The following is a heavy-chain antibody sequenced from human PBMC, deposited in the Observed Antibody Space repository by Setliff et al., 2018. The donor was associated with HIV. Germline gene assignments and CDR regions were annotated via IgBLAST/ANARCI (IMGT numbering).Heavy chain of an antibody. J-gene: IGHJ4*02. Sequence: GGSLRLSCSASGFTFSSYAMHRVRQAPGKGLEYVSAISSNGGSTYYADSVKGRFTISRDNSKNTLYLQMSSLRAEDTAVYYCVKDAEAYYDSSGYPFDYWGQGTLVTVSS. D-gene: IGHD3-22*01. CDR1: GFTFSSYA. CDR3: VKDAEAYYDSSGYPFDY. CDR2: ISSNGGST. V-gene: IGHV3-64D*09.